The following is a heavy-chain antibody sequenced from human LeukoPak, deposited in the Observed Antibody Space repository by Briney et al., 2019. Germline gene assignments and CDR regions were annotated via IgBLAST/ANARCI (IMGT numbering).Heavy chain of an antibody. Sequence: PGRSLRLSCAASGFTFSSYGMHWVRQAPGKGLEWVAVISYDGSNKYYADSVKGRFTISRDNSKNTLYLQMNSLRAEDTAVYYCARDLDGDGAYDYWGQGTLVTVSS. V-gene: IGHV3-30*03. CDR3: ARDLDGDGAYDY. D-gene: IGHD3-3*01. CDR1: GFTFSSYG. J-gene: IGHJ4*02. CDR2: ISYDGSNK.